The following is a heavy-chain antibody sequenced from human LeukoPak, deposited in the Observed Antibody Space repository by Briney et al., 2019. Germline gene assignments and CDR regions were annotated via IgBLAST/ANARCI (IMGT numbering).Heavy chain of an antibody. CDR2: IRYDGSNK. Sequence: GGSLRLSCAASGFTFSSYGMHWVRQAPGKGLEWVAFIRYDGSNKYYADSVKGRFTISRDNSKNTLYLQMNSLRAEDTAVYYCTRDEYTDVPYFDYWGQGTLVTVSS. CDR1: GFTFSSYG. D-gene: IGHD2/OR15-2a*01. V-gene: IGHV3-30*02. J-gene: IGHJ4*02. CDR3: TRDEYTDVPYFDY.